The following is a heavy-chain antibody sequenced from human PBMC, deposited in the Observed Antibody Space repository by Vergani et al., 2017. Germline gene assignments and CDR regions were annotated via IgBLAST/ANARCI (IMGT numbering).Heavy chain of an antibody. CDR2: IWYDGSNK. V-gene: IGHV3-33*08. J-gene: IGHJ6*03. D-gene: IGHD3-3*01. CDR1: GFTFSSYW. Sequence: VQLVESGGGLVQPGGSLRLSCAASGFTFSSYWMSWVRQAPGKGLEWVAVIWYDGSNKYYADSVKGRFTISRDNSKNTLYLQMNILRAEDTAVSYCARASCSDYDFWSGYYYYYYMDVWGKGTTVTVSS. CDR3: ARASCSDYDFWSGYYYYYYMDV.